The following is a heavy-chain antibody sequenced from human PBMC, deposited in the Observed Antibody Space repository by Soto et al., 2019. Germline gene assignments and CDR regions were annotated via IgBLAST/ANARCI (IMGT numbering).Heavy chain of an antibody. D-gene: IGHD2-2*02. CDR1: GYSITNFE. CDR2: INTCNGDT. CDR3: ARGIPRMDY. Sequence: QVQLVQSGPEVKQPGASVRISCQASGYSITNFEMHWVRQAPGQRLEWMGWINTCNGDTKYSQKLQVRGTSSRNQSAITANLGLDDITSDDTSFNFAARGIPRMDYWGHGTLVTVST. J-gene: IGHJ4*01. V-gene: IGHV1-3*04.